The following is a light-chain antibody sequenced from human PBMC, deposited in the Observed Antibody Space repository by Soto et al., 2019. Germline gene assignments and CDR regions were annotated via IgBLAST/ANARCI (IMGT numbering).Light chain of an antibody. J-gene: IGLJ3*02. CDR3: AVWYDGLDAVM. V-gene: IGLV1-44*01. CDR1: RSNIGSNS. CDR2: GSN. Sequence: QSVLTQSPSASGTPGQRVTMSCSGSRSNIGSNSVSWSQQLPGTVPKLLIYGSNERPLGVPDQFSGSKSGTSSSLADSRVQHDEEAPYYCAVWYDGLDAVMFGGGTKLTVL.